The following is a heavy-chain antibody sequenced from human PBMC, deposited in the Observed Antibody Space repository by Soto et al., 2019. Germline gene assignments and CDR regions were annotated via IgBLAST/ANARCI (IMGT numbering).Heavy chain of an antibody. V-gene: IGHV3-23*01. CDR1: GFTLSNYD. CDR3: AKRDCTCEFGAPAFDY. Sequence: EVQLLESGGGSVQSGGSLRLSCAATGFTLSNYDMTWVRQAPGKGLEWVSSIRGSGANTYYADSVKGRFTISRDLSKNTLYLEMNSLRVDDTAVYYCAKRDCTCEFGAPAFDYWGQGTLVSVSS. D-gene: IGHD2-8*01. CDR2: IRGSGANT. J-gene: IGHJ4*02.